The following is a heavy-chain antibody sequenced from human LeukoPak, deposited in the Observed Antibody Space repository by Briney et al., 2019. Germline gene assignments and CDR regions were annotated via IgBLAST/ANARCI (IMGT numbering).Heavy chain of an antibody. Sequence: SETLSLTCAVSGGSISSNNWWSWVRQPPGKGLEWIGESYHSGCTNYNASLKRRPSISVAKSKHQFPLRLTSASAADTAVYYCVRDVGAAPDYYFDYWGQGTLVSVSS. V-gene: IGHV4-4*02. CDR1: GGSISSNNW. J-gene: IGHJ4*02. CDR3: VRDVGAAPDYYFDY. D-gene: IGHD1-26*01. CDR2: SYHSGCT.